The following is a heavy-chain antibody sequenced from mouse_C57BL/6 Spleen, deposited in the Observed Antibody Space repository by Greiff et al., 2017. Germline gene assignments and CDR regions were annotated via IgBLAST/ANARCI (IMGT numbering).Heavy chain of an antibody. V-gene: IGHV1-4*01. J-gene: IGHJ2*01. CDR2: INPSSGYN. Sequence: QVQLQQSGAELARPGASVKMSCKASGYTFTSYTMHWVKQRPGQGLEWIGYINPSSGYNKYNQKFKDKATLTADKSSSTAYMQLSSLTSEDSAVYYCARAEGNWILDYWGQGTTLTVSS. CDR1: GYTFTSYT. CDR3: ARAEGNWILDY.